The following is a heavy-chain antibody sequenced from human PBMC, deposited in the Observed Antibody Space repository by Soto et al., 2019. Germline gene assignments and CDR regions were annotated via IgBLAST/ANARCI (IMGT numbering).Heavy chain of an antibody. D-gene: IGHD6-19*01. CDR2: ISGSGDST. Sequence: LSCAASGFTFSSYAMSWVRQAPGKGLEWVSGISGSGDSTYYADSVKGRFTISRDNSKNTLYLQMNSLRAEDTAVYYCAKGVPGIAVAGTGYFQHWGQGTLVTVSS. J-gene: IGHJ1*01. V-gene: IGHV3-23*01. CDR1: GFTFSSYA. CDR3: AKGVPGIAVAGTGYFQH.